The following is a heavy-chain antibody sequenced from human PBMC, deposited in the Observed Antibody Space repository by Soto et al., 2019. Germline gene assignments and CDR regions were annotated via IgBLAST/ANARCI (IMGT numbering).Heavy chain of an antibody. D-gene: IGHD3-3*01. J-gene: IGHJ3*02. V-gene: IGHV1-24*01. CDR3: ATDGGVLRFWAWRFDAFDI. Sequence: GASVKVSCKVSGYTLTELSMHWVRQAPGKGLEWMGGFDPEDGETIYAQKFQGRVTMTEDTSTDTAYMELSSLRSEDTAVYYCATDGGVLRFWAWRFDAFDIWGQGTMVTVSS. CDR2: FDPEDGET. CDR1: GYTLTELS.